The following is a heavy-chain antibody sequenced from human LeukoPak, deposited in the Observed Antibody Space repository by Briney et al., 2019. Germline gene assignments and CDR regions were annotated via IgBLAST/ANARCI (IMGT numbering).Heavy chain of an antibody. CDR1: GFTFSSYG. V-gene: IGHV3-33*01. D-gene: IGHD6-13*01. CDR2: IWYDGSSK. J-gene: IGHJ4*02. Sequence: PGRSLRLSCAASGFTFSSYGMHWVRQAPGTGLGWVAVIWYDGSSKYYEDSVKGRFTISRDNSKNTLYLQMNSLRAEDTAVYYCAREDSGYSTGWYVVDWGQGALVTVSS. CDR3: AREDSGYSTGWYVVD.